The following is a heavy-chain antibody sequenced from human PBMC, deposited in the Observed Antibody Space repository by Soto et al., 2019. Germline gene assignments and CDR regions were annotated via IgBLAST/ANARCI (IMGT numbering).Heavy chain of an antibody. CDR1: GVTVSSNY. Sequence: EVPLVESGGGLVQPGGSLRLSCAASGVTVSSNYMSWVRQAPGKGLDWVSVIYSGGSTYYADSVKGRFTISRDNSKNTLYLQMNSLRAEDTAVYYCARHGYNYGGGYFDYWGQGTLVTVSS. CDR3: ARHGYNYGGGYFDY. J-gene: IGHJ4*02. V-gene: IGHV3-66*04. CDR2: IYSGGST. D-gene: IGHD5-18*01.